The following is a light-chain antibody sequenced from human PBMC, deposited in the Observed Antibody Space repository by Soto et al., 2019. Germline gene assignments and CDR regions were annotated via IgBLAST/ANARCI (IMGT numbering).Light chain of an antibody. J-gene: IGKJ3*01. V-gene: IGKV3-20*01. CDR1: QIVSSRY. Sequence: EIVLTQSPGTLSLSPGERATLSCRASQIVSSRYVAWYQQKPGQAPRLLIYDASSRATGTPDRFSASGSGTDYTLTISGLEPDDSAVYYCQQYGNSPLFTFGPGTKVD. CDR2: DAS. CDR3: QQYGNSPLFT.